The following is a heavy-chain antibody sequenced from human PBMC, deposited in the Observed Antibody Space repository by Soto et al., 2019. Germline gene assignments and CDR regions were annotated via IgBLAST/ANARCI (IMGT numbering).Heavy chain of an antibody. CDR3: AKVFGIRYFDS. D-gene: IGHD3-9*01. J-gene: IGHJ4*02. CDR1: GFTFANYA. Sequence: EVKLMESGGGLVQPGESLRLSCAASGFTFANYAMSWVRQAPGKGLAWVSSISGSGASPYYGDSVKGRFTISRDNSKNTLYLQMDSLRVEDTVVYYCAKVFGIRYFDSWGQGALVTVSS. V-gene: IGHV3-23*01. CDR2: ISGSGASP.